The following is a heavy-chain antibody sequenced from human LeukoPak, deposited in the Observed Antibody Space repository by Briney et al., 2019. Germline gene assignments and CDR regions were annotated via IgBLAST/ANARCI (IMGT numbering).Heavy chain of an antibody. J-gene: IGHJ1*01. V-gene: IGHV3-23*01. CDR3: AKDQGSSSGWPSRGYFQH. CDR2: ISGSGGST. D-gene: IGHD6-19*01. Sequence: GGSLRLSCAASGFTFSSYAMSWVCQAPGKGLEWVSAISGSGGSTYYADPVKGRFTISRDNSKNTLYLQMNSLRAEDTAVYYCAKDQGSSSGWPSRGYFQHWGQGTLVTVSS. CDR1: GFTFSSYA.